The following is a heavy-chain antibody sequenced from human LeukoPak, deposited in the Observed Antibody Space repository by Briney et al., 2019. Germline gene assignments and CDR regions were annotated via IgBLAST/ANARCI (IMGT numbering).Heavy chain of an antibody. CDR1: GFTFSSYW. J-gene: IGHJ4*02. CDR2: ISSDGNNK. V-gene: IGHV3-30-3*01. CDR3: ASLSSSDY. Sequence: PGGSLRLSCAASGFTFSSYWMSWVRQAPGKGLEWVAVISSDGNNKYYADSVKGRFTISRDNSKNTLYLQMNSLRAEDTAVYYCASLSSSDYWGQGTLVTVSS.